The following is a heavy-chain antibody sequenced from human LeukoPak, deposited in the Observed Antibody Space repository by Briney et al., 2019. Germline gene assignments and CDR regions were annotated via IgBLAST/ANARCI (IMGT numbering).Heavy chain of an antibody. V-gene: IGHV4-4*07. Sequence: SETPSLTCNVSGGSISSYYWSWIRQPAGKGLEWIGRIYTSGSTNYNPSLKSRVTMSVATSKNQFSLKLSSVTAADTAVYYCARSVYSYGTYYFDYWGQGTLVTVSS. CDR1: GGSISSYY. J-gene: IGHJ4*02. CDR2: IYTSGST. D-gene: IGHD5-18*01. CDR3: ARSVYSYGTYYFDY.